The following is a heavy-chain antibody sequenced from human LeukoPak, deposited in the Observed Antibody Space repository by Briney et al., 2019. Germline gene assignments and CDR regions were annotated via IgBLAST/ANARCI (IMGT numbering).Heavy chain of an antibody. D-gene: IGHD3-3*01. CDR1: GFTFSRHG. J-gene: IGHJ4*02. Sequence: PGGSLRLSCVGSGFTFSRHGMHWVRQAPGKGLEWVAIISNDGSRKYYAHSVEGRFTISRDNSKNTLYLQMDSLGAEDTAVYYCARDRAWNYFDYWGQGTLVTVSS. CDR3: ARDRAWNYFDY. CDR2: ISNDGSRK. V-gene: IGHV3-30*03.